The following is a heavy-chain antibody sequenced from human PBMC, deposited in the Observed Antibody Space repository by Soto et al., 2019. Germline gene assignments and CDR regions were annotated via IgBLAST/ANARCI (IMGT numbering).Heavy chain of an antibody. CDR1: GGTFSSYA. CDR2: IIPIFGTA. Sequence: QVQLVQSGAEVKKPGSSVKVSCKASGGTFSSYAISWVRQAPGQGLEWMGGIIPIFGTANYAQKFQGRVTITADESTSTVYMELSSLRSEDTAVYYCARAAIPSYYYYYGMDVWGQGTTVTVSS. CDR3: ARAAIPSYYYYYGMDV. V-gene: IGHV1-69*01. D-gene: IGHD2-2*01. J-gene: IGHJ6*02.